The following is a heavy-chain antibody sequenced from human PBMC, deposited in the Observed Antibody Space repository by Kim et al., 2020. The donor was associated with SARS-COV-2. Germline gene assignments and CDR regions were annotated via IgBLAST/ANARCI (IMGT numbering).Heavy chain of an antibody. J-gene: IGHJ3*02. CDR2: INHSGST. D-gene: IGHD5-18*01. V-gene: IGHV4-34*01. CDR3: ARVNKPQPWFSGSVVSGAFDI. CDR1: GGSFSGYY. Sequence: SETLSLTCAVYGGSFSGYYWSWIRQPPGKGLEWIGEINHSGSTNYNPSLKSRVTISVDTSKNQFSLKLSSVTAADTAVYYCARVNKPQPWFSGSVVSGAFDIWGQGTMVTVSS.